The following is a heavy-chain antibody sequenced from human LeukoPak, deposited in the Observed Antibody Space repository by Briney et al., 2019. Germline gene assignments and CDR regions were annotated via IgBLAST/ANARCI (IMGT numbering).Heavy chain of an antibody. CDR3: AKDVRRAEYCSATTCYTSSFDY. Sequence: PGGSLRLSCAASGFRFKNFAMTWVRQAPGKGLEWVSTISASGGGAYYADPVKGRFTISRDNSKDTLSLQMNTLRAEDTAVYYCAKDVRRAEYCSATTCYTSSFDYWGQGTLVTVSS. D-gene: IGHD2-2*02. V-gene: IGHV3-23*01. CDR2: ISASGGGA. CDR1: GFRFKNFA. J-gene: IGHJ4*02.